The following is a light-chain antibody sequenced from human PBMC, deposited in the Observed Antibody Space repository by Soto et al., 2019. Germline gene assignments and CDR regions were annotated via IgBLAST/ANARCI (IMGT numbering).Light chain of an antibody. V-gene: IGLV2-14*01. J-gene: IGLJ2*01. CDR1: SSDVGGYNY. CDR3: SSYTSSSTYVV. Sequence: QSALTQPASVSGSPGQSITISCTGTSSDVGGYNYVSWYQQHPGKAPKLMIYDVSNRPSGVSNRFSGSKSGNTASLTISGLXXXXXXXYYCSSYTSSSTYVVFGGGTKLTVX. CDR2: DVS.